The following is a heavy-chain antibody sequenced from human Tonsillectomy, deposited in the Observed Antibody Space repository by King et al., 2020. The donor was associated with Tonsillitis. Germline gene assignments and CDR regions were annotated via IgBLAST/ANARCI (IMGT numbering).Heavy chain of an antibody. J-gene: IGHJ5*02. Sequence: VQLVESGGGLVQPGGSLRLSCAASGFTFSNYAMNWVRQAPGKGLEWVSTISGSGSNTYYADSVKGRFTISRDNSKNTQYLQMNSLRAEETAVYYCAKGGEAVAVWFDPWGQGTLVTVSS. CDR1: GFTFSNYA. CDR3: AKGGEAVAVWFDP. CDR2: ISGSGSNT. V-gene: IGHV3-23*04. D-gene: IGHD6-19*01.